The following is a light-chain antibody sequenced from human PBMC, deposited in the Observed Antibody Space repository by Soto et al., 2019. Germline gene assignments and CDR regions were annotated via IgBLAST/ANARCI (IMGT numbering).Light chain of an antibody. CDR3: QSYDISLSGFHV. V-gene: IGLV1-40*01. CDR2: GNS. Sequence: QSALTQPPSVSGAQGQRVTISCTGSISNIGAGYDVHWYQQLPGTVPKVLIYGNSNRPSGVPDRFSGSKSGTSASLAITGLQAEDEADYYCQSYDISLSGFHVFGTGTKVTVL. CDR1: ISNIGAGYD. J-gene: IGLJ1*01.